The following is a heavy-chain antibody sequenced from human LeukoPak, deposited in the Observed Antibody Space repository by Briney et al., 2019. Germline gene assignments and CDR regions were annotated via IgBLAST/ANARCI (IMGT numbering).Heavy chain of an antibody. V-gene: IGHV4-59*02. J-gene: IGHJ4*02. CDR3: AREAAGDFDY. CDR2: IYYSGST. Sequence: PSETLSLTCTVSSASVKTYYWSWIRQPPGKGLEWIGYIYYSGSTNYNPSLKSRVTISVDTSKNQFSLKLSSVTAADTAVYYCAREAAGDFDYWGQGTLVTVSS. CDR1: SASVKTYY. D-gene: IGHD6-19*01.